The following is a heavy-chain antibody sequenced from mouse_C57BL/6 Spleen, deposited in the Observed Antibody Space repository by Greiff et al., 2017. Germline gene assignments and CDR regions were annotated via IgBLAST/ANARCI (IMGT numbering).Heavy chain of an antibody. J-gene: IGHJ3*01. CDR2: ISYDGSN. Sequence: EVQLQESGPGLVKPSQSLSLTCSVTGYSITSGYYWNWIRQFPGNKLEWMGYISYDGSNNYNPSLKNRISITRDTSKNQFFLKLNSVTTEDTATYYCARAYSISWFAYWGQGTLVTVSA. CDR3: ARAYSISWFAY. D-gene: IGHD2-5*01. V-gene: IGHV3-6*01. CDR1: GYSITSGYY.